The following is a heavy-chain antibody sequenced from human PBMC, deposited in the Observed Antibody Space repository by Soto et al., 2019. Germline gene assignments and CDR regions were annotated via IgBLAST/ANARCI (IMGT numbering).Heavy chain of an antibody. CDR1: VWAFSSYY. J-gene: IGHJ5*02. D-gene: IGHD6-6*01. CDR3: ARRLDSSSGWFDP. Sequence: SETLSLTCSFYVWAFSSYYFTLIRQPPGKGREWIGEINHSGSTNYNPSLKSRVTISVDTSKNQFSLKLSSVTAADTAVYYCARRLDSSSGWFDPWGQGTLVTVSS. V-gene: IGHV4-34*01. CDR2: INHSGST.